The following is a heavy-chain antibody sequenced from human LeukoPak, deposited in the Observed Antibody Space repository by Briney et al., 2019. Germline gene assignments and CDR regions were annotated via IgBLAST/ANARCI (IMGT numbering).Heavy chain of an antibody. Sequence: SETLSLTCTVSGASISSDTHYWRWIRQPPGKGLEWIGEIHHSGSTNYNPSLKSRVTISVDTSKNQFSLKLSSVTAADTAVYYCAREGDSSVYYDYWGQGTLVTVSS. CDR3: AREGDSSVYYDY. CDR1: GASISSDTHY. V-gene: IGHV4-39*07. D-gene: IGHD3-22*01. CDR2: IHHSGST. J-gene: IGHJ4*02.